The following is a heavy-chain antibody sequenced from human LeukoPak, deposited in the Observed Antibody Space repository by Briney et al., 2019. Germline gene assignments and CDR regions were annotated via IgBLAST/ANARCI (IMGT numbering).Heavy chain of an antibody. D-gene: IGHD1-14*01. CDR1: GLTFRSYW. J-gene: IGHJ6*03. V-gene: IGHV3-7*01. Sequence: PGGSLRLSCAASGLTFRSYWMSWVRQAPGKGLEWVANIKQDGSEKYYVDSVKGRLTISRDNAKNSLYLQMNSLRAEDTAVYYCARVEGTTGYYNYYYMDVWGKGTTVTVSS. CDR3: ARVEGTTGYYNYYYMDV. CDR2: IKQDGSEK.